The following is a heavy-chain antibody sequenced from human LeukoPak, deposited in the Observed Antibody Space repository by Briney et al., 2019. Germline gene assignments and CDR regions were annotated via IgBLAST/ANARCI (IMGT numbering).Heavy chain of an antibody. V-gene: IGHV1-3*03. J-gene: IGHJ4*02. Sequence: ASVKVSCKASGYTFTSFATHWVRQAPGQRLEWMGWINAGNGNTKYSQEFQGRVTITRDTSASTAYMELSSLRSEDMAVYYCARGRVDYDSSGYLRYYCDYWGQGTLVTVSS. CDR2: INAGNGNT. D-gene: IGHD3-22*01. CDR1: GYTFTSFA. CDR3: ARGRVDYDSSGYLRYYCDY.